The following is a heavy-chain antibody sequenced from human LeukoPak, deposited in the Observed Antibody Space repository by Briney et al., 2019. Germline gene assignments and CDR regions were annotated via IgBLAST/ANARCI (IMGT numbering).Heavy chain of an antibody. CDR1: GFTFSNYG. D-gene: IGHD6-13*01. Sequence: GGTLRLSCAASGFTFSNYGMSWVRQAPGKGLQWVSGISGSGGERYYTESVKGRFTISRDNSKNTLYLQMNSLRAEDTAVYYCARERGAAAGGFDPWGQGTLVTVSS. J-gene: IGHJ5*02. V-gene: IGHV3-23*01. CDR2: ISGSGGER. CDR3: ARERGAAAGGFDP.